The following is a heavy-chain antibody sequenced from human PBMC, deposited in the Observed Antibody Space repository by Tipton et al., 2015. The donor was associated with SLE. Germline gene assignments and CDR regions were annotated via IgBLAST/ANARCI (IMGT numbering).Heavy chain of an antibody. J-gene: IGHJ5*02. CDR1: GGSFSSHY. D-gene: IGHD3-10*01. V-gene: IGHV4-59*11. CDR3: ARGGGPYGSGSSNWFDP. Sequence: GLVKPSETLSLTCTVSGGSFSSHYWSWIRQSPGKGLEWIGYISYNGNSYYNPSLKSRVSISVDISKNKFSLNLSSVTAADTAVYYCARGGGPYGSGSSNWFDPWGQGTLVTVSS. CDR2: ISYNGNS.